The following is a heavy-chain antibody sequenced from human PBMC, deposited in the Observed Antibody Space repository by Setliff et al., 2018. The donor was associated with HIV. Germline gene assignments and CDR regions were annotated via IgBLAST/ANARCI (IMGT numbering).Heavy chain of an antibody. V-gene: IGHV5-51*01. CDR3: AISGSPDRRPT. Sequence: GESLKISCKGSGYSFTSYWIGWVRQMPGKGLEWMGIIYPGDSDTRYSPSFQGQVTISGDKSISTGYLQWSSLKASDTAIYYCAISGSPDRRPTWGQGTLVTVSS. D-gene: IGHD3-10*01. J-gene: IGHJ5*02. CDR2: IYPGDSDT. CDR1: GYSFTSYW.